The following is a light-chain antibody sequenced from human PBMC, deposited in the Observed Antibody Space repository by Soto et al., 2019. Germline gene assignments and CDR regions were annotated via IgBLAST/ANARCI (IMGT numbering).Light chain of an antibody. CDR2: EVS. J-gene: IGLJ1*01. Sequence: QSVLTQPASVSGFPGQSITISCTGSSSDVGGFEYVSWYQQHPGKAPKLIIYEVSYRPSGISNRFSGSKSGNTASLTISGFQADDEADYHCSSYASGSTRYVFGTGTKVTVL. CDR1: SSDVGGFEY. CDR3: SSYASGSTRYV. V-gene: IGLV2-14*01.